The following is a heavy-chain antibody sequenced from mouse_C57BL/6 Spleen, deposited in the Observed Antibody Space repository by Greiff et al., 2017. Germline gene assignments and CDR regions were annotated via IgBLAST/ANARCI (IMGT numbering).Heavy chain of an antibody. D-gene: IGHD4-1*01. CDR1: GYTFTDYE. Sequence: QVQLQQSGAELVRPGASVTLSCKASGYTFTDYEMHWVKQTPVHGLEWIGAIDPETGGTAYNQKFKGKAILTADKSSSTAYMELRSLTSEDSAVYYCTSMGRNNYAIGCWGQGTSVTVSA. V-gene: IGHV1-15*01. J-gene: IGHJ4*01. CDR2: IDPETGGT. CDR3: TSMGRNNYAIGC.